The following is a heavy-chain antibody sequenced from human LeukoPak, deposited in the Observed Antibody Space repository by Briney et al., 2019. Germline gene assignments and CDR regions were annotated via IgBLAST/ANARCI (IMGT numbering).Heavy chain of an antibody. J-gene: IGHJ4*02. Sequence: GGSLRLSCAASGFTFSIYALTWVRQAPGKGLEWVSLISGSNNSTFYADSVKGRFTISRDNSKNTLFLQMHSLRVEDTAAYYWAKRYSSSWPFDSWGQGTLVTVSS. CDR2: ISGSNNST. D-gene: IGHD6-13*01. V-gene: IGHV3-23*01. CDR3: AKRYSSSWPFDS. CDR1: GFTFSIYA.